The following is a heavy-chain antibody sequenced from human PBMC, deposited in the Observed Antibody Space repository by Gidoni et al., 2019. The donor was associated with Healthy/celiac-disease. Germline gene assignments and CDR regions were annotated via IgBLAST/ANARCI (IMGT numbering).Heavy chain of an antibody. D-gene: IGHD3-9*01. V-gene: IGHV3-30*18. J-gene: IGHJ4*02. Sequence: QVQLVESGGGVVQPGRSLRLSCAASGFTFSSYGMPWVRQAPGKGLEWGAVISYDGSNKYYADSVKGRFTISRDNSKNTLYLQMNSLRAEDTAVYYCAKDAEYYDILTGYRDTTLDYWGQGTLVTVSS. CDR1: GFTFSSYG. CDR3: AKDAEYYDILTGYRDTTLDY. CDR2: ISYDGSNK.